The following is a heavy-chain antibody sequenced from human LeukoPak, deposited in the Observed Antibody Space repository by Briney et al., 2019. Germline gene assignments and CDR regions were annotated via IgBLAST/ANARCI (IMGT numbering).Heavy chain of an antibody. Sequence: QSGGSLRLSCAASGFSFSNYAMSWVRQAPGKGLEWVSAISGRGANTYYADSVKGRFTISRDNSKNTLYLQMNSLRAEDTAVYYCAKHLYYDSSGYYYYWGQGTLVTVSS. D-gene: IGHD3-22*01. CDR2: ISGRGANT. CDR1: GFSFSNYA. V-gene: IGHV3-23*01. CDR3: AKHLYYDSSGYYYY. J-gene: IGHJ4*02.